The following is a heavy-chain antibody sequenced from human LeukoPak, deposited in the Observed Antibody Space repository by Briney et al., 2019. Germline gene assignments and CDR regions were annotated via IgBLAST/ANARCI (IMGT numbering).Heavy chain of an antibody. J-gene: IGHJ6*03. CDR1: GYTFTSYG. Sequence: SVKVSCKASGYTFTSYGISGVRQAPGQGLEWMGRIILIFGTANYAQKFQGRVTITADKSTSTAYMELSSLRSEDTAVYYCAKEPASRLSGYYYMDVWGKGTTVTVSS. D-gene: IGHD2/OR15-2a*01. V-gene: IGHV1-69*06. CDR3: AKEPASRLSGYYYMDV. CDR2: IILIFGTA.